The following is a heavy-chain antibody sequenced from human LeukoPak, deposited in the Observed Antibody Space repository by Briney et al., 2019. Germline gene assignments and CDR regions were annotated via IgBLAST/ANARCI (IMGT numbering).Heavy chain of an antibody. CDR1: GGTFSSYA. D-gene: IGHD3-9*01. J-gene: IGHJ4*02. CDR2: IIPIFGTA. CDR3: ARGPNDDILTGYHDY. Sequence: SVKVSCKASGGTFSSYAISWVRQAPGQGLEGMGGIIPIFGTANYAQKFQGRVTITADKSTSTAYMELSSLRSEDTAVYYCARGPNDDILTGYHDYWGQGTLVTVSS. V-gene: IGHV1-69*06.